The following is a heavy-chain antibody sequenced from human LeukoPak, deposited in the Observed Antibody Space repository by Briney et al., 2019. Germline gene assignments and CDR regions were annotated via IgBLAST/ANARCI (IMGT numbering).Heavy chain of an antibody. CDR2: ISWDGGST. CDR3: ARSRGSYSILY. Sequence: GGSLRLSCAASGFTFDDYAMHWVRQAPGKGLEWVSLISWDGGSTYYADSVKGRFTISRDNSKNSLYLQMNSLRAEDTALYYCARSRGSYSILYWGQGTLVTVSS. D-gene: IGHD1-26*01. V-gene: IGHV3-43D*03. CDR1: GFTFDDYA. J-gene: IGHJ4*02.